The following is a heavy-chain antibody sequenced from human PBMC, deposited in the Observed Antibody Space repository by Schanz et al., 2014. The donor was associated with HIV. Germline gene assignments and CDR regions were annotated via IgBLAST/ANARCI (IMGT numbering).Heavy chain of an antibody. CDR1: GFTFDDYA. D-gene: IGHD3-16*01. Sequence: EVQLVESGGGLVQPGRSLRLSCAASGFTFDDYAMHWVRQAPGKGLEWVSGISWNSVSIGYADSVKGRFTISRDNARSSMDLQMNSLRDEDTALYYCARDGFYKRNKRFVILFDLWGRGTLVTVSS. CDR3: ARDGFYKRNKRFVILFDL. V-gene: IGHV3-9*01. CDR2: ISWNSVSI. J-gene: IGHJ4*02.